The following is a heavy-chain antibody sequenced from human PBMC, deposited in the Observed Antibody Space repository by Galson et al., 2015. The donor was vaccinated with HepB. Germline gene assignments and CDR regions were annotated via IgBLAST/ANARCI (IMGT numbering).Heavy chain of an antibody. CDR1: GGSISSSNW. V-gene: IGHV4-4*02. CDR3: ARDIRWSGGGSYSAWFDP. CDR2: IYHSGST. D-gene: IGHD1-26*01. J-gene: IGHJ5*02. Sequence: LSLTCAVSGGSISSSNWWSWVRQPPGKGLEWIGEIYHSGSTNYNPSLKSRVTISVDKSKNQFSLKLSSVTAADTAVYYCARDIRWSGGGSYSAWFDPWGQGTLVTVSS.